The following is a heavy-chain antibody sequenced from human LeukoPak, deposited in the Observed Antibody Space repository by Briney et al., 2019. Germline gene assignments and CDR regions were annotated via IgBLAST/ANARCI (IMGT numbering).Heavy chain of an antibody. CDR2: ISAYNGNT. J-gene: IGHJ5*02. Sequence: GASVTVSCKASGYTFTSYGISWVRQAPGQGLEWMGWISAYNGNTNYAQKLQGRVTMTTDTSTSTAYMELRSLRSDDTAVYYCARDRSPYCSSTSCYGRDGRTGNWFDPWGQGTLVTVSS. CDR3: ARDRSPYCSSTSCYGRDGRTGNWFDP. V-gene: IGHV1-18*01. CDR1: GYTFTSYG. D-gene: IGHD2-2*01.